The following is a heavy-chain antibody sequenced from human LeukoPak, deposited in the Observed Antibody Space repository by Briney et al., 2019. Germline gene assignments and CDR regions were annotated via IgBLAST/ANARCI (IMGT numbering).Heavy chain of an antibody. J-gene: IGHJ4*02. Sequence: GRSLRLSCAASGFTFSSYAMHWVRQAPGKGLEWVAVISYDGSNKYYADSVKGRFTISRDNSENTLYLQTNSLRAEDTAVYYCARGARQLWAPNDYWGQGTLVTVSS. V-gene: IGHV3-30*04. CDR1: GFTFSSYA. CDR2: ISYDGSNK. D-gene: IGHD5-18*01. CDR3: ARGARQLWAPNDY.